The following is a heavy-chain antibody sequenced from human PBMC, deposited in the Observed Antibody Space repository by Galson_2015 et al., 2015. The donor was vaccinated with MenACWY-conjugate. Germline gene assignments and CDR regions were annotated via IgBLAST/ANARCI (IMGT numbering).Heavy chain of an antibody. D-gene: IGHD5-24*01. CDR2: ISGSGINT. CDR1: GFTFSSYG. V-gene: IGHV3-23*01. Sequence: SLRLSCAASGFTFSSYGVTWVRQSPGKGLEWASAISGSGINTYYADSVKGRLTISRDNSKNTMHLQLSSLRAEDKAIYYCEKGSGSAPCYNLDYWGQGTQVTVSS. CDR3: EKGSGSAPCYNLDY. J-gene: IGHJ4*02.